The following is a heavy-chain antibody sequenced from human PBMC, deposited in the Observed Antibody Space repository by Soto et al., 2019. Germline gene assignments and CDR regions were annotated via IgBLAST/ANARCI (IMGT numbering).Heavy chain of an antibody. J-gene: IGHJ6*02. D-gene: IGHD3-10*01. CDR1: GGSISSYY. V-gene: IGHV4-4*07. Sequence: SETLSLTCTVSGGSISSYYWSWIRQPAGKGLEWIGRIYTSGSTNYNPSLKSRVTMSVDTSKNQFSLKLSSVTAADTAVYYCAGSYGSGSYVGCYYGMDVWGQGTTVTVSS. CDR2: IYTSGST. CDR3: AGSYGSGSYVGCYYGMDV.